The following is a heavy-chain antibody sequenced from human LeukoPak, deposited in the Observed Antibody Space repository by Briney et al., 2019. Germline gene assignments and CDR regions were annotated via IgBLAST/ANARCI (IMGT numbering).Heavy chain of an antibody. D-gene: IGHD3-3*01. V-gene: IGHV4-59*01. CDR3: ARGLNYDFWSGPYYYYMDV. CDR1: GGSISSYY. CDR2: IYYSGST. Sequence: PSETLSLTCTVSGGSISSYYWSWIRQPPGKGLEWIGYIYYSGSTNYNPSLKSRVTISVDTSKNLFSLKLSSVTAADTAVNYCARGLNYDFWSGPYYYYMDVWGKGTTVTVS. J-gene: IGHJ6*03.